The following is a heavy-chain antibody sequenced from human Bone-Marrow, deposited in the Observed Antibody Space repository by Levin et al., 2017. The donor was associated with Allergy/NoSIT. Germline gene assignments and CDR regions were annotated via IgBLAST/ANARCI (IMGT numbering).Heavy chain of an antibody. D-gene: IGHD3-16*02. V-gene: IGHV1-69*06. CDR1: GGTFSSYA. CDR2: IIPIFGTA. CDR3: ARGYYDYIWGSYRYSQVRYYYYYMDV. Sequence: APVKVSCKASGGTFSSYAISWVRQAPGQGLEWMGGIIPIFGTANYAQKFQGRVTITADKSTSTAYMELSSLRSEDTAVYYCARGYYDYIWGSYRYSQVRYYYYYMDVWGKGTTVTVSS. J-gene: IGHJ6*03.